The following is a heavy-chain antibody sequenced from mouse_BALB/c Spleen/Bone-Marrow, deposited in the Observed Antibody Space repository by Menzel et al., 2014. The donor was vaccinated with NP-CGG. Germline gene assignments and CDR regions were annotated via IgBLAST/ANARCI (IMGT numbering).Heavy chain of an antibody. D-gene: IGHD3-2*01. CDR3: ARGVRQLGLPF. V-gene: IGHV14-3*02. CDR2: IDPAKDNT. Sequence: EVKLMESGAELVKSGASVKLSCASSGFNIRDTYIHWVKQRPEQGLEWIGKIDPAKDNTEYDPKFQGKATITADTPSNTAYLQLSSLTSEDTAVYYCARGVRQLGLPFWGQGTLVTVST. CDR1: GFNIRDTY. J-gene: IGHJ3*01.